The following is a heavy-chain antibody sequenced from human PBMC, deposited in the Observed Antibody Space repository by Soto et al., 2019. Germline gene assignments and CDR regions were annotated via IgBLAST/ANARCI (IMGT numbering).Heavy chain of an antibody. J-gene: IGHJ4*02. Sequence: QVQLVESGGGLVKPGGSLRLSCAASGFTFSDYYMSWIRQAPGKGLEWVSYISSSSSYTNYADSVKGRFTISRDNAKNSLYLQTNRLRAEDTAVYYCARDHHRYSGYDYVDYWGQGTLVTVSS. D-gene: IGHD5-12*01. CDR2: ISSSSSYT. CDR1: GFTFSDYY. V-gene: IGHV3-11*05. CDR3: ARDHHRYSGYDYVDY.